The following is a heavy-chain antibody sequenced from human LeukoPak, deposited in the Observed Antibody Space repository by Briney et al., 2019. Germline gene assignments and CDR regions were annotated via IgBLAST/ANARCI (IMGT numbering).Heavy chain of an antibody. Sequence: GGSLRLYCAASGFTFSSYSINWVRQAPGKGLERVSSISSTSSYIYYADSVRGRFTISRDNAENSLYLQMNSLRAEDTAVYYCARDAVTQPRSDISGYYPPYHFDYWGQGTLVTVSS. V-gene: IGHV3-21*01. J-gene: IGHJ4*02. CDR1: GFTFSSYS. D-gene: IGHD3-22*01. CDR2: ISSTSSYI. CDR3: ARDAVTQPRSDISGYYPPYHFDY.